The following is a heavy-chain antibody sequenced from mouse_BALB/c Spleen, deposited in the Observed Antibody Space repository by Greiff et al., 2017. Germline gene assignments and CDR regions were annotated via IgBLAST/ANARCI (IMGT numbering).Heavy chain of an antibody. CDR2: IDPANGNT. J-gene: IGHJ2*01. V-gene: IGHV14-3*02. CDR1: GFNIKDTY. Sequence: EVKLEESGAELVKPGASVKLSCTASGFNIKDTYMHWVKQRPEQGLEWIGRIDPANGNTKYDPKFQGKATITADTSSNTAYLQLSSLTSEDTAVYYCARTNFDYWGQGTTLTVSS. CDR3: ARTNFDY.